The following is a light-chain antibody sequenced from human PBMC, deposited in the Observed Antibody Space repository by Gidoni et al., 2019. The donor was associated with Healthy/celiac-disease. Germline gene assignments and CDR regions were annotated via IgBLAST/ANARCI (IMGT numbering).Light chain of an antibody. V-gene: IGKV4-1*01. J-gene: IGKJ2*01. CDR1: QSVLYSTNNKNY. CDR2: WAS. Sequence: DIVMTQSTDSLAVSLGERTPSNCKSSQSVLYSTNNKNYLAWYQQKPGQPPKLLIYWASTRASGVPDRFSGSGSGTDFTLTISSLQAEDVAVYYCQQYYSTPYTFGQGTKLEIK. CDR3: QQYYSTPYT.